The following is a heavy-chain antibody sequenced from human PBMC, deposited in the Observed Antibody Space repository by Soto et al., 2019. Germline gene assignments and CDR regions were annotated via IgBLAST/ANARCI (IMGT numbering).Heavy chain of an antibody. V-gene: IGHV4-39*01. CDR3: ARLKGGGSYYFDY. CDR2: IYYSGST. CDR1: GGSISRSRYY. Sequence: QLQLQESGPGLVKPSETLSLTCPVSGGSISRSRYYWGWIRQPPGTGLEWIGSIYYSGSTYYNPSLKSRVTISVDTSKNQFSLKLSSVTAADTAVYYCARLKGGGSYYFDYWGQGTLVTVSS. J-gene: IGHJ4*02. D-gene: IGHD2-15*01.